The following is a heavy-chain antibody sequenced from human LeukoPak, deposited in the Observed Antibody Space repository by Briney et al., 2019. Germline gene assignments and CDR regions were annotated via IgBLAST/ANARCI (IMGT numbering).Heavy chain of an antibody. V-gene: IGHV1-2*02. CDR1: GYTFTSYA. CDR2: INPNSGGT. D-gene: IGHD1-26*01. J-gene: IGHJ4*02. CDR3: ASLWERTAY. Sequence: ASAKVSCKASGYTFTSYAMNWVRQAPGQGLEWMGWINPNSGGTNYAQKFQGRVTMTRDTSISTAYMELSRLRSDDTAVYYCASLWERTAYWGQGTLVTVSS.